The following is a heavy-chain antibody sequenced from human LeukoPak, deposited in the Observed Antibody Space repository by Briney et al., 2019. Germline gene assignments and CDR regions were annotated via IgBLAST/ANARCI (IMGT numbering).Heavy chain of an antibody. D-gene: IGHD5-12*01. V-gene: IGHV3-21*01. Sequence: GGSLRLSCAASGFTFNSYSMNWVRQAPGKGLEWVSSISSSSYLYYADSVKGRFTISRDNAKNSLYLQMNSLRAGDTAVYYCAGGHIVATISDAFDIWGQGTMVTVSS. CDR2: ISSSSYL. J-gene: IGHJ3*02. CDR1: GFTFNSYS. CDR3: AGGHIVATISDAFDI.